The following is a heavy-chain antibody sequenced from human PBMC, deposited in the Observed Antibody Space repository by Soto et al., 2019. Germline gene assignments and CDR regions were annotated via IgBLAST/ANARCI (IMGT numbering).Heavy chain of an antibody. CDR1: GGTFSSYA. CDR3: AGVRGPSSGYYPYWFDP. D-gene: IGHD3-22*01. V-gene: IGHV1-69*12. CDR2: IIPIFGTA. Sequence: QVQLVQSGAEVKKPGSSVKVSCKASGGTFSSYAITWVRQAPGQGLEWMGGIIPIFGTANYAQKFQARVTITGEESRGTAYWGLSGWSPEAPAVYYWAGVRGPSSGYYPYWFDPWGQGTLVTVSS. J-gene: IGHJ5*02.